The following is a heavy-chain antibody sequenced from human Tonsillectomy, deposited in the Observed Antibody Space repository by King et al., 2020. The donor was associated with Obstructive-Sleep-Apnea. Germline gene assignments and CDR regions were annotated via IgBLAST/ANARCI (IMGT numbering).Heavy chain of an antibody. CDR3: VRLRANHDFDI. CDR2: MRHSGNT. J-gene: IGHJ3*02. Sequence: VQLQESGPGLVKASETLSLTCIVSGYSISSGYYWGWIRQAPGKGLEWIGSMRHSGNTYYNPSLESRVTISIDAAYDQIFLKLTSVTAADTAVYYCVRLRANHDFDIWGQGTKVTVSS. V-gene: IGHV4-38-2*02. CDR1: GYSISSGYY.